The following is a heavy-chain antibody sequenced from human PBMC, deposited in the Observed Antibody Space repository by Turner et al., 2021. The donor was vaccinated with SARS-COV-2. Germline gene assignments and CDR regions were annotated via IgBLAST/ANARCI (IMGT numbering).Heavy chain of an antibody. V-gene: IGHV4-39*01. J-gene: IGHJ4*02. CDR3: ARHSPELRVDYFDY. CDR1: GGSISSSSYY. CDR2: IYYSGST. Sequence: QLLLQESVPGLVKPSAALSLTCTVSGGSISSSSYYWGWIRQPLGKGLEWIGYIYYSGSTYYNPSLKSRVTISVDTSKNQFSRKLSSGTAAETAVYYRARHSPELRVDYFDYWGQGTLVTVSS. D-gene: IGHD1-26*01.